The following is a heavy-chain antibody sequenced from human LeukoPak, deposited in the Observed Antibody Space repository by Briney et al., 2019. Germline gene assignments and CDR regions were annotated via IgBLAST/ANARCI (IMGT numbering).Heavy chain of an antibody. CDR1: GGSISSYY. V-gene: IGHV4-59*08. Sequence: SETLSLTCTVSGGSISSYYWSWIRQPPGKGLEWIGYIYYSGSTNYNPSLKSRVTISVDTSKNQFSLKLSSVTAADTAVYYCARINCSSTSCYDHFDYSGQGTLVPVSS. D-gene: IGHD2-2*01. CDR3: ARINCSSTSCYDHFDY. J-gene: IGHJ4*02. CDR2: IYYSGST.